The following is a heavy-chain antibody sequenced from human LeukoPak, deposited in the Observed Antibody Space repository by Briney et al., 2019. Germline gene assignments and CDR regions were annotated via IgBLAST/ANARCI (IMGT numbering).Heavy chain of an antibody. CDR2: ITGSSTRT. V-gene: IGHV3-23*01. CDR3: ARELVSLGTGYFDL. J-gene: IGHJ2*01. D-gene: IGHD7-27*01. CDR1: GFTFGTYG. Sequence: PGGSLRLSCEASGFTFGTYGMTWVRQAPGKGLEWVSGITGSSTRTYYADSVRGRFTISRDNSKNTLHLQMNNLTADDTAIYYCARELVSLGTGYFDLWGRGTLVTVSS.